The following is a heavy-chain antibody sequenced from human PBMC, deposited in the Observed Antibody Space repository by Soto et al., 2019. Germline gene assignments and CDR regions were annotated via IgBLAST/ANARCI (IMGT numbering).Heavy chain of an antibody. Sequence: SLRLSCSASVFTFSDYYMSWIRQAPGKGLEWVSYISSSGSTIYYADSVKGRFTISRDNAKNSLYLQMNSLRAEDTAVYYCARDYEYYYDSSGYRYGMDVWGQGTTVTVSS. CDR1: VFTFSDYY. J-gene: IGHJ6*02. V-gene: IGHV3-11*01. CDR3: ARDYEYYYDSSGYRYGMDV. D-gene: IGHD3-22*01. CDR2: ISSSGSTI.